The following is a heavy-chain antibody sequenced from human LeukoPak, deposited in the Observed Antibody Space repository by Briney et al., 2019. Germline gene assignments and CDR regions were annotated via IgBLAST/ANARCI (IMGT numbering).Heavy chain of an antibody. CDR2: INLSGGST. CDR1: GYTFTSYH. D-gene: IGHD2-8*01. CDR3: ARDYVDDIPMIKDY. J-gene: IGHJ4*02. V-gene: IGHV1-46*01. Sequence: ASVKVSCKASGYTFTSYHMHWVRQAPGQGLEWMGKINLSGGSTTCAQKFQGRVTMTRDTSTSTVYMELSSLRSEDTAVYYCARDYVDDIPMIKDYWGQGTLVTVSS.